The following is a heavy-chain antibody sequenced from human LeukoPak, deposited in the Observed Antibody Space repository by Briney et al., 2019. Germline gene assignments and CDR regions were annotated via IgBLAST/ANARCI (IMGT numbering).Heavy chain of an antibody. D-gene: IGHD3-16*01. J-gene: IGHJ6*03. CDR3: AKGGDRLARFSDYYYYMDV. CDR1: GFTFSSYG. Sequence: GGSLRLSCAASGFTFSSYGMHWVRQAPGKGLEWVAVISYDGSNKYYADSVKGRFTISRDNSKNTLYLQMNSLRAEDTAVYYCAKGGDRLARFSDYYYYMDVWGKGTTVTVSS. CDR2: ISYDGSNK. V-gene: IGHV3-30*18.